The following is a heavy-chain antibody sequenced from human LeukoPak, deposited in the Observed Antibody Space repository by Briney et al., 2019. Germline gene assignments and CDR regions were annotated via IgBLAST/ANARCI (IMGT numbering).Heavy chain of an antibody. CDR3: ARGIIAVAGNFDY. J-gene: IGHJ4*02. CDR2: ISSSSSYI. Sequence: GGSLRLSCAASGFTFSSYSMNWVRQAPGKGLEWVSSISSSSSYIYYADSVKGRFTISRDNAKNSLYLQMNSLRAEDTAVYYCARGIIAVAGNFDYWGQGTLVTVSS. CDR1: GFTFSSYS. V-gene: IGHV3-21*01. D-gene: IGHD6-19*01.